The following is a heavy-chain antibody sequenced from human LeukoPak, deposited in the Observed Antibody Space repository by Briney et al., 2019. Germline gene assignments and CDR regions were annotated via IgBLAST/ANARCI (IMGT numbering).Heavy chain of an antibody. D-gene: IGHD2-2*02. CDR1: GFTFSSYA. J-gene: IGHJ4*02. CDR2: ISYDGSSK. CDR3: ARDRFCSSTNCYTPAY. Sequence: GRSLRLSRAASGFTFSSYAMHWVRQAPGKGLEWVAVISYDGSSKDYADSVKGRFTISRDNSKNTLYLQMNSLRAEDTAVYYCARDRFCSSTNCYTPAYWGQGTLVPVSS. V-gene: IGHV3-30-3*01.